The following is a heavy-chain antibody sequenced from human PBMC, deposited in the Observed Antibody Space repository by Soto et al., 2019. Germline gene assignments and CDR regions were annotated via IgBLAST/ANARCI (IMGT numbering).Heavy chain of an antibody. V-gene: IGHV1-18*01. J-gene: IGHJ5*02. Sequence: ASVKVSCKASGYTFTSYGISWVRQAPGQGLEWMGWISAYNGNTNYAQKLQGRVTMTTDTSTSTAYMELRSLRSDDTAVYYCARAGQYCSSTSCPGGLWFDPWGQGTLVTVSS. CDR3: ARAGQYCSSTSCPGGLWFDP. D-gene: IGHD2-2*01. CDR1: GYTFTSYG. CDR2: ISAYNGNT.